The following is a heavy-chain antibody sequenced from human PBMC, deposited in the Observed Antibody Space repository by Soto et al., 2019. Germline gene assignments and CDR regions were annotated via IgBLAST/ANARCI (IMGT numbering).Heavy chain of an antibody. CDR2: ISYDGSKE. Sequence: PGGSLRLSCAGSGFTFNIYGMQWVRQAPGKGLEWVAVISYDGSKEYYADSVKGRFTISRDSSKNMLYLQMNSLRAEDTAIYYCAKESYYDSSDYNAFDIWGQGTMVTVSS. J-gene: IGHJ3*02. V-gene: IGHV3-30*18. CDR3: AKESYYDSSDYNAFDI. D-gene: IGHD3-22*01. CDR1: GFTFNIYG.